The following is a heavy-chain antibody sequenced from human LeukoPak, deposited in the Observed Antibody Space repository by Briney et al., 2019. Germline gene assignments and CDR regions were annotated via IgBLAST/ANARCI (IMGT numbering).Heavy chain of an antibody. J-gene: IGHJ3*02. CDR3: ARYSSGWRSFDI. Sequence: SETLSLTCTVSGGSISRYYWSWIRPPPGKGLEWIGYIYYSGSTNYNPSLKSRVTISVDTSKNQFSLNLSSVTAADTAVYYCARYSSGWRSFDIWGQGTMVTVSS. CDR1: GGSISRYY. CDR2: IYYSGST. V-gene: IGHV4-59*01. D-gene: IGHD6-19*01.